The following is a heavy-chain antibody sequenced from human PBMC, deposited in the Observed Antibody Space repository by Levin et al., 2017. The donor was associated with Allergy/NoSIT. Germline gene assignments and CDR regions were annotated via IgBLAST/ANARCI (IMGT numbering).Heavy chain of an antibody. Sequence: GGSLRLSCAASGFTFSSYSMKWVRQAPGKGLEWVSSISSSSSYKYYADSVKGRFTISRDNAKNSLYLQMSSLRAEDTAVYYCARGYSGYDPGVFDYWGQGTLVTVSS. CDR2: ISSSSSYK. CDR3: ARGYSGYDPGVFDY. J-gene: IGHJ4*02. V-gene: IGHV3-21*01. D-gene: IGHD5-12*01. CDR1: GFTFSSYS.